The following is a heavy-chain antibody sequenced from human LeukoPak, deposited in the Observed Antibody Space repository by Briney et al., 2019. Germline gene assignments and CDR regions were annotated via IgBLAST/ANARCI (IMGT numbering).Heavy chain of an antibody. CDR3: ARLNSGRPETFDY. V-gene: IGHV5-51*01. Sequence: GESLKISCKGSGYSFTSYWIGWVRQMPGKGLEWMGIIYSVDSDTSYSPSFQGQVTISADKSISTAYLQWSSLKASDTAMYYCARLNSGRPETFDYWGQGTPVTVSS. D-gene: IGHD1-26*01. J-gene: IGHJ4*02. CDR1: GYSFTSYW. CDR2: IYSVDSDT.